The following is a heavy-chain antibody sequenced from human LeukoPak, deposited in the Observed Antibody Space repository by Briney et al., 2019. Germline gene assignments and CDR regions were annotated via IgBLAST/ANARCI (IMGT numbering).Heavy chain of an antibody. J-gene: IGHJ4*02. D-gene: IGHD3-9*01. Sequence: GGSLRLSCAASGFTFSSYAMHWVRQAPGKGLEWVAVISYDGSNKYYADSVKGRFTISRDNSKNTLYLQMNSLRAEDTAVYYCARAHLDWLLDYWGQGTLVTVSS. V-gene: IGHV3-30*04. CDR2: ISYDGSNK. CDR3: ARAHLDWLLDY. CDR1: GFTFSSYA.